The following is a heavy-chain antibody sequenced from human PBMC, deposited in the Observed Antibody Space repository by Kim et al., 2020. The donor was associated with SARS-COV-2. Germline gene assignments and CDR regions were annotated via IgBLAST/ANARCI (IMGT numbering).Heavy chain of an antibody. CDR2: INAGNGNT. CDR3: ARAQLVPGGMDV. CDR1: GYTFTSYA. Sequence: ASVKVSCKASGYTFTSYAMHWVRQAPGQRLEWMGWINAGNGNTKYSQKFQGRVTITRDTSASTAYMELSSLRSEDTAVYYCARAQLVPGGMDVWGQGTTVTVSS. J-gene: IGHJ6*02. D-gene: IGHD6-13*01. V-gene: IGHV1-3*01.